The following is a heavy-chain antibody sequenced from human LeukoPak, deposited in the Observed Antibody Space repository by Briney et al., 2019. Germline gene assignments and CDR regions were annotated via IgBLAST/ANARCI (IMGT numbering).Heavy chain of an antibody. V-gene: IGHV4-34*01. CDR3: ARVLRSYGPKYFDY. Sequence: TSETLSLTCAVYGGSFSGYYWSWIRQPPGKGLEWIGEINHSGSTNYNPSLKSRVTISVDTSKNQFSLKLSSVTAADTAVYYCARVLRSYGPKYFDYWGQGTLVTVSS. CDR2: INHSGST. CDR1: GGSFSGYY. J-gene: IGHJ4*02. D-gene: IGHD5-18*01.